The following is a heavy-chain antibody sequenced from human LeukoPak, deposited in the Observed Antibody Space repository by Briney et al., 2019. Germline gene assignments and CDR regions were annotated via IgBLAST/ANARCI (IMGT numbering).Heavy chain of an antibody. V-gene: IGHV3-20*01. CDR1: GFTFSSYS. CDR2: INWNGGST. Sequence: GGSLRLSCAASGFTFSSYSMSWVRQAPGRGPEWVPGINWNGGSTGYADSVKGRFTISRDNAKNSLYLQMNSLRAEDTALYHCARVHYYYGMDVWGQGTTVTVSS. CDR3: ARVHYYYGMDV. J-gene: IGHJ6*02.